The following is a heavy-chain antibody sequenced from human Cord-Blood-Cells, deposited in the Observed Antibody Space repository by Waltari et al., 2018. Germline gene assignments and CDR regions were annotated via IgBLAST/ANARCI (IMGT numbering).Heavy chain of an antibody. CDR2: INPNSGGT. J-gene: IGHJ4*02. Sequence: QVQLVQSGAEVKKPGASVKVSCKASGYTFTGYYMHWVRQAPGQGLDWMGWINPNSGGTNYAQKFQGRVTMTRDTSISTAYMELSRLRSDDTAVYYCARGGPLYYDILTGYFDYWGQGTLVTVSS. CDR1: GYTFTGYY. V-gene: IGHV1-2*02. D-gene: IGHD3-9*01. CDR3: ARGGPLYYDILTGYFDY.